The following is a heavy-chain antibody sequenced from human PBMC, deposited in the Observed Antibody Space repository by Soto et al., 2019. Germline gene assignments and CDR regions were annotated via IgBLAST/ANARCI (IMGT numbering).Heavy chain of an antibody. J-gene: IGHJ4*02. Sequence: QVRLEQSGSEVRQPGASVKVSCKTFGYMFTTYGISWVRQAPGQGLEWMGRISGDTAGTHIGQKFQGRVTLTADTSTNTVYMELRNLRSDDTAVYFCARSSTIREDHWGQGTLVTVSS. CDR1: GYMFTTYG. CDR3: ARSSTIREDH. CDR2: ISGDTAGT. D-gene: IGHD3-9*01. V-gene: IGHV1-18*01.